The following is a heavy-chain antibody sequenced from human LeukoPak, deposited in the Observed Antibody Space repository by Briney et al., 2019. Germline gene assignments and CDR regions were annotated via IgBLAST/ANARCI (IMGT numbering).Heavy chain of an antibody. Sequence: GGSLRLSCAASGFTFSSYWMHWVRQAPGKGLVWVSRINSDGSSTNYADSVKGRFTISRDNAKNTLYLQMNSLKTEDTAVYYCTTGTTDGYYYYYMDVWGKGTTVTVSS. CDR2: INSDGSST. CDR1: GFTFSSYW. J-gene: IGHJ6*03. V-gene: IGHV3-74*01. D-gene: IGHD1-7*01. CDR3: TTGTTDGYYYYYMDV.